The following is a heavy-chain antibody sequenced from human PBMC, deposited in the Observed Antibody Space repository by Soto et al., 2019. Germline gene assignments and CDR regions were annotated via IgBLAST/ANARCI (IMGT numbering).Heavy chain of an antibody. CDR3: AGRGRGVTWGLDD. Sequence: EVQLVESGGGLVQPGGSLRLSCAASGFTFSSYWMHWVRQAPGKGLVWISRINTDGSSTSYVYSVQGRFTISRDNGKHTLFSQMNSLGGEDSAVYYCAGRGRGVTWGLDDWGQGTVVSVSS. CDR2: INTDGSST. V-gene: IGHV3-74*01. CDR1: GFTFSSYW. D-gene: IGHD3-16*01. J-gene: IGHJ4*02.